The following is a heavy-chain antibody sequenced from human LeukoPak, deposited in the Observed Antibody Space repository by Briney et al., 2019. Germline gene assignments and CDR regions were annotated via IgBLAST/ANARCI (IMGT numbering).Heavy chain of an antibody. J-gene: IGHJ4*02. CDR3: AKQRYYDFWSGSDY. CDR2: ISSNGATT. V-gene: IGHV3-64*04. D-gene: IGHD3-3*01. CDR1: GFTFNRFY. Sequence: GGSLRLSCSASGFTFNRFYLHWVRQAPGKGLEFVSHISSNGATTYYADSVKGRFTISRDNSKNTLYLQMNSLRAEDTAVYYCAKQRYYDFWSGSDYWGQGTLVTVSS.